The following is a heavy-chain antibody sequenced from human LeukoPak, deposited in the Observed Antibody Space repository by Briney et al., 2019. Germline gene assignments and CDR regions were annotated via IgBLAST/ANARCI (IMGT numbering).Heavy chain of an antibody. J-gene: IGHJ4*02. D-gene: IGHD3-10*01. V-gene: IGHV3-53*01. CDR2: IYPGVST. CDR1: GFTVSGNY. CDR3: ARNYGSVNYFDS. Sequence: GGSLRLSCAASGFTVSGNYMSWVRQAPGKGLEWVSVIYPGVSTYYADSVKGRFTISRDNSKNMLFLQMNSLRAEDTAVYYCARNYGSVNYFDSWGQGTLVTVSS.